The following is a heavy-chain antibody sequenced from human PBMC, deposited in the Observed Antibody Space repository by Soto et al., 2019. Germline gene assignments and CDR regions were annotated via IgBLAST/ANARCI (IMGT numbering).Heavy chain of an antibody. CDR1: GYTLTNYA. Sequence: ASVKVSCKPSGYTLTNYAIQWVRQAAGQRLEWMGWIDPGSGHATYSQKFQGRISISRDQSANTFYMDLSSLTSEDTAVYFCTRDLNGGNPFDYWGQGALVTVS. CDR2: IDPGSGHA. J-gene: IGHJ4*02. V-gene: IGHV1-3*01. D-gene: IGHD3-16*01. CDR3: TRDLNGGNPFDY.